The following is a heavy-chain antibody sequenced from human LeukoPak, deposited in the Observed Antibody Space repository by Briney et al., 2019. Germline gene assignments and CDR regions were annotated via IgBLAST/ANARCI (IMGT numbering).Heavy chain of an antibody. Sequence: GRSLRLSCAASGFTFSSYSMHCVRQAPGKGLEWVAVISYDGRNKYYADSVKGRFTISRDNSKNTLYLQMNSLRAEDTAVYYCARGLWVDYWGQGTLVTVSS. CDR1: GFTFSSYS. CDR3: ARGLWVDY. CDR2: ISYDGRNK. D-gene: IGHD1-26*01. J-gene: IGHJ4*02. V-gene: IGHV3-30*04.